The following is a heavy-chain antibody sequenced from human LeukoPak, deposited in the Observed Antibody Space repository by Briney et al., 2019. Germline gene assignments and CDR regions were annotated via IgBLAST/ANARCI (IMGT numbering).Heavy chain of an antibody. V-gene: IGHV1-69*13. Sequence: ASVKVSCKASGYTFSSYAMNWVRQAPGQGLEWMGGIIPIFGTANYAQKFQGRVTITADESTSTAYMELSSLRSEDTAVYYCARGRLYCSGGSCSTGPDYWGQGTLVTVSS. CDR1: GYTFSSYA. J-gene: IGHJ4*02. CDR3: ARGRLYCSGGSCSTGPDY. D-gene: IGHD2-15*01. CDR2: IIPIFGTA.